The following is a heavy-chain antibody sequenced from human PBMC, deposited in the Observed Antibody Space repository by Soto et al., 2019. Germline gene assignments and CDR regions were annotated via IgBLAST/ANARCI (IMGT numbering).Heavy chain of an antibody. CDR2: IKQDGSEK. D-gene: IGHD6-19*01. Sequence: PGGSLRLSCAASGFTFSSYWMSWVRQAPGKGLEWVANIKQDGSEKYYVDSVKGRFTISRDNAKNSLYLQMSSLRAEDTAVYYCAKQWLFQLIDYWGQGTLVTVPS. CDR3: AKQWLFQLIDY. CDR1: GFTFSSYW. J-gene: IGHJ4*02. V-gene: IGHV3-7*03.